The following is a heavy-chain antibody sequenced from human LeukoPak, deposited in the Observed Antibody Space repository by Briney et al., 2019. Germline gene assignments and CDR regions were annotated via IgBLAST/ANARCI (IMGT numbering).Heavy chain of an antibody. J-gene: IGHJ4*02. CDR3: ARTHMVRAFDY. CDR2: INHSGST. CDR1: GGSFSGYY. Sequence: TWETLSLTCAGYGGSFSGYYWTWIRQPPGKGLEWIGEINHSGSTNYNPSLKSRVTISVDTSKNQFSLKLSSVTAADTAVYYCARTHMVRAFDYWGQGTLVTVSS. D-gene: IGHD3-10*01. V-gene: IGHV4-34*01.